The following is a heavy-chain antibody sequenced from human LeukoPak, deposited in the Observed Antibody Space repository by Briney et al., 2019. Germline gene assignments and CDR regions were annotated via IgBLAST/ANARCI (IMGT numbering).Heavy chain of an antibody. Sequence: SETLSLTCTVSGGSIISYYWSWIRQPPGKGLEWIGYIYYSGSTNYNPSLKSRVTISVDTSKNQFSLKLSSVTAADTAVYYCARLGVVTPYYYYYYMDVWGKGTTVTVSS. V-gene: IGHV4-59*08. J-gene: IGHJ6*03. CDR2: IYYSGST. CDR1: GGSIISYY. CDR3: ARLGVVTPYYYYYYMDV. D-gene: IGHD4-23*01.